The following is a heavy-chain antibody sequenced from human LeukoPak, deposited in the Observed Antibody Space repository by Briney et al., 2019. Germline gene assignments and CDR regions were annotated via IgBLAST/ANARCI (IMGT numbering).Heavy chain of an antibody. V-gene: IGHV1-46*01. CDR3: ARCATPRIACFDF. D-gene: IGHD2-15*01. J-gene: IGHJ4*02. CDR2: INPSGGST. CDR1: GYTFTSYY. Sequence: ASVKVSCKASGYTFTSYYMHWVRQAPGQGLEWMGIINPSGGSTSYAQKFQGRVTINRNTSISTAYMELSSLRSEDTAVYYCARCATPRIACFDFWGQGTLVTVSS.